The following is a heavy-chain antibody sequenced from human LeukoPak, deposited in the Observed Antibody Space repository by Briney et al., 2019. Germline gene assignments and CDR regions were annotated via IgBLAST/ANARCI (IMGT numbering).Heavy chain of an antibody. CDR2: FDREDRET. CDR3: ATSLVFPLRCMDV. CDR1: GYSLTDFS. V-gene: IGHV1-24*01. D-gene: IGHD3-10*02. J-gene: IGHJ6*03. Sequence: GASVKVSCKASGYSLTDFSIHWVRQAPGKGLEWMGGFDREDRETIYAQNFQGRVTMTEDTSTDIAYMELSSVRSEDTAVYFCATSLVFPLRCMDVWGKGTAVTVSS.